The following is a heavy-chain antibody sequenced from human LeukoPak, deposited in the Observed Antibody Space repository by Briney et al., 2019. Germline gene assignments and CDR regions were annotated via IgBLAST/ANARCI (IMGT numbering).Heavy chain of an antibody. J-gene: IGHJ4*02. D-gene: IGHD3/OR15-3a*01. Sequence: SETLSLTCTVSGDSISSYYWSWIRQPPGKGLEWIGYIYYSESTNYNPSLKSRVTISVDTSKNQFSLKLSSVTAADTAVYYCARDGDWNYFDYWGQGTLVTVSS. CDR3: ARDGDWNYFDY. CDR2: IYYSEST. CDR1: GDSISSYY. V-gene: IGHV4-59*01.